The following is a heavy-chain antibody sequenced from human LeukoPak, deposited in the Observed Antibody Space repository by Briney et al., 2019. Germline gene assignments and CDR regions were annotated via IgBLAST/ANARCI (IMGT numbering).Heavy chain of an antibody. CDR2: ISGSDDRT. V-gene: IGHV3-23*01. CDR1: GFTFGSYG. CDR3: VLLWFGDLGP. J-gene: IGHJ5*02. D-gene: IGHD3-10*01. Sequence: GGSLRLSCAASGFTFGSYGMSWVRQAPGKGLEWVSGISGSDDRTYYADSVKGRFTISRDNSKNTLYLQMNSLRAEDTAVYYCVLLWFGDLGPWGQGTLVTVSS.